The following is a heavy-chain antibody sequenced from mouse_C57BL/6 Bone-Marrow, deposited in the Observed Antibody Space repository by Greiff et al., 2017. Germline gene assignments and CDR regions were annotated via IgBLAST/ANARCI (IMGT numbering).Heavy chain of an antibody. CDR1: GFTFSDYG. V-gene: IGHV5-17*01. CDR3: ARPGCSGDFDY. D-gene: IGHD6-1*01. Sequence: EVKVVESGGGLVKPGGSLKLSCAASGFTFSDYGMHWVRQAPEKGLEWVAYISSGSSTIYYADTVKGRFTISRDNSKNTLFLQMTSLRSEDTAMYYCARPGCSGDFDYWCQGTTLTVSS. CDR2: ISSGSSTI. J-gene: IGHJ2*01.